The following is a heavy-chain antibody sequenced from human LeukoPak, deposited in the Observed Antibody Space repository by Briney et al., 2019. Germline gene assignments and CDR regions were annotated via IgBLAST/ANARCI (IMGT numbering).Heavy chain of an antibody. J-gene: IGHJ6*02. D-gene: IGHD2/OR15-2a*01. CDR2: ISAYNGNT. CDR3: ARAAPFEGYYYYGMDV. V-gene: IGHV1-18*01. Sequence: GSLVKVSCKASGGIFSSYALSWVRQAPGQGLEWMGWISAYNGNTNYAQKLQGRVTMTTDTSTSTAYMELRSLRSDDTAVYYCARAAPFEGYYYYGMDVWGQGTTVTVSS. CDR1: GGIFSSYA.